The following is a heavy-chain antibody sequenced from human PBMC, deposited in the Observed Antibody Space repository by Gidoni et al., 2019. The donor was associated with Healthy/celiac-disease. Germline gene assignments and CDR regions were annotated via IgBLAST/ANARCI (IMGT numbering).Heavy chain of an antibody. D-gene: IGHD2-15*01. CDR2: IYCSGST. V-gene: IGHV4-59*08. Sequence: QVQLQQSGPGRGKPAETVSRTRTVSGGSISSYYWSWIRQPPGKGLEWIWYIYCSGSTTYNPSLKSRVTISVDTSKNQFSLKLSSVTAADTAVYYCARHNRAAPYAFDIWGQGTMVTVSS. J-gene: IGHJ3*02. CDR3: ARHNRAAPYAFDI. CDR1: GGSISSYY.